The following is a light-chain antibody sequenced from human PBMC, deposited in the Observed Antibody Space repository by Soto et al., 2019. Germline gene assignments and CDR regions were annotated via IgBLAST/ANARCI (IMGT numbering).Light chain of an antibody. CDR3: CSYEGGHTYV. V-gene: IGLV2-11*01. CDR1: SRNVGGYDY. J-gene: IGLJ1*01. Sequence: QSALTQPRSVSGSPGQSVTISCTGTSRNVGGYDYVAWYHQHAGKAPRLMIYDVIKRPSGVPDRFSASKSGNTASLTISGLQAEDEADYYCCSYEGGHTYVFGSGTKLTVL. CDR2: DVI.